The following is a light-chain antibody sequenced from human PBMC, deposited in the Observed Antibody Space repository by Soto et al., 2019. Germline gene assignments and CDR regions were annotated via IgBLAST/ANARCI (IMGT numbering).Light chain of an antibody. J-gene: IGLJ2*01. CDR3: QSFDTSLSGFVV. Sequence: QSVLTQPPSMSGAPGQRVTISCTGSSSNIGAGYDVHWYQQHPGTAPKLLIFDNNNRPSGVPDRFSGSKSDTSASLAITGLQAEDGADYYYQSFDTSLSGFVVFGGGTKLTVL. V-gene: IGLV1-40*01. CDR1: SSNIGAGYD. CDR2: DNN.